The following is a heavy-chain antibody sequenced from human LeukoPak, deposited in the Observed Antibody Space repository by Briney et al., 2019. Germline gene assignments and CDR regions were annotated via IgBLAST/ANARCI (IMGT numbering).Heavy chain of an antibody. V-gene: IGHV1-18*01. D-gene: IGHD2-21*02. J-gene: IGHJ4*02. CDR3: ARKKRFLYCGGDCYSGSGFDY. CDR2: ISAYNGNT. CDR1: GYTFTSYG. Sequence: AAVKVSCKSSGYTFTSYGISWVRQAPEQGLEWMGWISAYNGNTNYAQKLQGRVTMTTDTSTSTAYMELRSLRSDDTAVYYCARKKRFLYCGGDCYSGSGFDYWGQGTLVTVSS.